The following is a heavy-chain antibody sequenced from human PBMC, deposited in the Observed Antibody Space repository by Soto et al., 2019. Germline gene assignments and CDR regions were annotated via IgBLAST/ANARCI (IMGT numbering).Heavy chain of an antibody. V-gene: IGHV4-39*01. J-gene: IGHJ4*02. CDR2: IYYTGRT. CDR1: GGSISGSSYY. Sequence: QLQLQESGPGLVKPSETLSLTCTVSGGSISGSSYYWGWIRQPPGKGLEWIGAIYYTGRTYYKPSLKSRVTISVDTSKNQFSLKLNSVSAADTAVYYCASGGEGSIAVGGWGQGTLVTVSS. CDR3: ASGGEGSIAVGG. D-gene: IGHD6-19*01.